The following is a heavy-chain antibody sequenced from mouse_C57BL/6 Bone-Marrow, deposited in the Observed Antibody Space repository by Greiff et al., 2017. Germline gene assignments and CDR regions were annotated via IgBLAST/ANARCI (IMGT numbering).Heavy chain of an antibody. CDR3: AREGWLLAMDY. Sequence: QVQLQQSGAELVKPGASVKMSCKASGYTFTSYWIEWVKQRPGHGLEWIGEILPGSGSTNYNEKFKGKATFTADTSSNTAYMQLSSLTTEDSAIYYCAREGWLLAMDYWGQGTSVTVSS. CDR1: GYTFTSYW. J-gene: IGHJ4*01. CDR2: ILPGSGST. V-gene: IGHV1-9*01. D-gene: IGHD2-3*01.